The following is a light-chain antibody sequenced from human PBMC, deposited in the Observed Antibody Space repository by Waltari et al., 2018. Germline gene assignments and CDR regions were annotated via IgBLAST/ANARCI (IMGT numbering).Light chain of an antibody. Sequence: QAVVTQEPSLTVSPGGTVTLTCGSSTGTVTSGHYPYWFQQKPGQAPRTLIYDTTDKHSWTPARFSVSLLGGKAALTLSGAQPEDEAEYYCLLSYTGFGAVFGGGTQLTVL. CDR2: DTT. J-gene: IGLJ7*01. V-gene: IGLV7-46*01. CDR1: TGTVTSGHY. CDR3: LLSYTGFGAV.